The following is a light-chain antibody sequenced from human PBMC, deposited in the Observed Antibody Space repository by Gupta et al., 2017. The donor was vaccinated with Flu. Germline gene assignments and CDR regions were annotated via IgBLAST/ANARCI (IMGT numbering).Light chain of an antibody. Sequence: AERAKSTGGGNDVGSKAVPWHPHKQGQHPVLLIYRDRNRPSGIPERFSGSNPGNTASLTISRIEAGDEADYYCQAWDSSSNRQGFGGGTKLTVL. CDR2: RDR. V-gene: IGLV3-12*02. CDR1: DVGSKA. CDR3: QAWDSSSNRQG. J-gene: IGLJ3*02.